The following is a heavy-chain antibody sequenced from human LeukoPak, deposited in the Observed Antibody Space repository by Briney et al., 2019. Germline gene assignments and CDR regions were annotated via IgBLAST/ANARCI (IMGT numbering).Heavy chain of an antibody. CDR1: GFTFSSSG. V-gene: IGHV3-30*03. D-gene: IGHD6-13*01. J-gene: IGHJ4*02. CDR2: ISYDATNE. Sequence: PGRSLRLSCAASGFTFSSSGMLWVRQAPGKGLEWVAVISYDATNEYYAGSVKGRFAISRDNFENTLYLQMNSLRDEDTAVYYCARDSSSWTLDYWGQGTLVTVSS. CDR3: ARDSSSWTLDY.